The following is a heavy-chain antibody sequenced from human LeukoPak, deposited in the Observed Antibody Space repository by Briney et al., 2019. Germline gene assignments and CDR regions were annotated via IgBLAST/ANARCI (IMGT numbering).Heavy chain of an antibody. D-gene: IGHD1-26*01. Sequence: GRSLRLSCAASGFTFSSYGMHWARQAPGKGLEWVAVIWYDGSNKYYADSVKGRFTISRDNSKNTLYLQMNSLRAEDTAVYYCARDSMSGSYLSGSGGYFDYWGQGTLVTVSS. CDR3: ARDSMSGSYLSGSGGYFDY. CDR2: IWYDGSNK. J-gene: IGHJ4*02. CDR1: GFTFSSYG. V-gene: IGHV3-33*08.